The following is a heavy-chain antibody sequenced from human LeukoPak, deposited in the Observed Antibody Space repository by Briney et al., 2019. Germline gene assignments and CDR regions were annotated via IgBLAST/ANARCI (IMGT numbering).Heavy chain of an antibody. D-gene: IGHD4-17*01. V-gene: IGHV4-61*01. Sequence: SETPSPTRTVSGGSLSSGRYYLSLIRQPPREGLEWIWGGYNSGSTNYNPSLKSRVTISVDTSKNQFSLKLSSVTAADTAVYYCARRRGGDYGMYYYYYMDVWGKGTTVTVSS. CDR1: GGSLSSGRYY. CDR3: ARRRGGDYGMYYYYYMDV. J-gene: IGHJ6*03. CDR2: GYNSGST.